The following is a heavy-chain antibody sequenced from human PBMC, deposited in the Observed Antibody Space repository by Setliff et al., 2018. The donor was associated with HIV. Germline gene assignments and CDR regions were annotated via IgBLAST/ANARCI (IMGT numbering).Heavy chain of an antibody. Sequence: PGGSLRLSCAASGLTFSRYAVSWVRQAPGKGLEWVSSVSGRGSDKYHADSVKGRFTLSRDNTKNTLYLQMDSLRPEDTAVYYCARPRLYGTALDLWGQGTLVTVSS. D-gene: IGHD3-10*01. J-gene: IGHJ5*02. CDR1: GLTFSRYA. V-gene: IGHV3-23*01. CDR2: VSGRGSDK. CDR3: ARPRLYGTALDL.